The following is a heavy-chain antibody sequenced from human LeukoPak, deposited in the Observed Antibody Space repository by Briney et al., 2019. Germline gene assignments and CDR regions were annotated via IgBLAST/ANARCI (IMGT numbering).Heavy chain of an antibody. Sequence: GGSLRLSCTASAFTFGDYGVTWVRQAPGKGLEWVGCIRSKAYRGTTEYAASVKGRFTISRDDSKRIAYLPMNSLKTEDTAVYYCTRNKDYDFWSSYPIFDYWGQGTLVTVSS. J-gene: IGHJ4*02. V-gene: IGHV3-49*04. CDR3: TRNKDYDFWSSYPIFDY. CDR2: IRSKAYRGTT. D-gene: IGHD3-3*01. CDR1: AFTFGDYG.